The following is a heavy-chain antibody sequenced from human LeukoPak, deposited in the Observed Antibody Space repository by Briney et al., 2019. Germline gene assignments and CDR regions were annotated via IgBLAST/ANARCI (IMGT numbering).Heavy chain of an antibody. J-gene: IGHJ4*02. V-gene: IGHV3-21*01. CDR1: GFTFSSYS. CDR3: ATLSTYTSNWHDY. CDR2: ISSSSSYI. D-gene: IGHD6-13*01. Sequence: GGSLRLSCAASGFTFSSYSMNWVRQAPGKGLEWVSSISSSSSYIYYADSVKGRFTISRDNAKNSLYLQMNSLRAEDTGVYYCATLSTYTSNWHDYWGQGTLVTVSS.